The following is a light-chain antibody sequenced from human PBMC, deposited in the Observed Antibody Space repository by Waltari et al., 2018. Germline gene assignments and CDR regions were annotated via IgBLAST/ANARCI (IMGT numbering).Light chain of an antibody. J-gene: IGKJ4*01. V-gene: IGKV4-1*01. Sequence: DIVMTQSPDSLAVSLGERATINCKSSQGVLYSSNNKNYLAWYQQKPGQPPKLIIYWASTRESGVPDRFSGSESGTDFTLTISSLQAEDVAVYYCQQYYNSPLTFGGGTKVEIK. CDR2: WAS. CDR3: QQYYNSPLT. CDR1: QGVLYSSNNKNY.